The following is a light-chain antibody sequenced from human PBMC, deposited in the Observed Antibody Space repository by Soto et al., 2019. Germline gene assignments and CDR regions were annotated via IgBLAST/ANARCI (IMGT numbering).Light chain of an antibody. CDR1: NNDVGAYNY. V-gene: IGLV2-14*03. CDR2: DVS. J-gene: IGLJ3*02. CDR3: SSYTRSSTVV. Sequence: QSVPTQPASVSGSPGQSITISCTGSNNDVGAYNYVSWYQQHPGKAPKTMIYDVSNRPSGVSNRFSGSKSGNTASLTISGLQAEDEADYYCSSYTRSSTVVFGGGTKVTVL.